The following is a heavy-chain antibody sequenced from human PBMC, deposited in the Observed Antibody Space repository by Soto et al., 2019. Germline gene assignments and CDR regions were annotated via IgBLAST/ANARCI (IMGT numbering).Heavy chain of an antibody. Sequence: QVQLQQWGAGLVKPSETLSLSCAVYGQSFSGHSWAWIGQPPGKGLEWFGEINESGSTYYNPSLKSRVTISTDTSKNQFSLKLSSVSAADTAAYFCARGSGIVALPGELEDVNYDYWGQGTLVNVSS. J-gene: IGHJ4*02. CDR2: INESGST. D-gene: IGHD1-1*01. CDR3: ARGSGIVALPGELEDVNYDY. CDR1: GQSFSGHS. V-gene: IGHV4-34*01.